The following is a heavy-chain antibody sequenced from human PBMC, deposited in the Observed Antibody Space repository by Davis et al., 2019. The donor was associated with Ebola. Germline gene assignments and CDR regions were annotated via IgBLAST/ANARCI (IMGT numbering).Heavy chain of an antibody. CDR1: GASITSFY. Sequence: MPSETLSLTCTVSGASITSFYWSWIRQPPGKGLEWIGYIYYSGITHYNPSLKSRVTISVDTSKNQFSLKLSSVTAADTAVYYCASTPIPDYYVSSGYHASNWFDPWGQGTLVTVSS. V-gene: IGHV4-59*08. J-gene: IGHJ5*02. CDR2: IYYSGIT. D-gene: IGHD3-22*01. CDR3: ASTPIPDYYVSSGYHASNWFDP.